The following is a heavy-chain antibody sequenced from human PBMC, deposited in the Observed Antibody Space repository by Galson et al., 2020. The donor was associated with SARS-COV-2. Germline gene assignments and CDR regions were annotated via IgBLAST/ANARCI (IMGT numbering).Heavy chain of an antibody. CDR2: ISYDGTTI. J-gene: IGHJ4*02. CDR1: GFTFSSSA. Sequence: GGSLRLFCAASGFTFSSSAMHWVRQAPGKGLEWVAIISYDGTTIYKSDSVKGRFTISRDISKNILYLQMNRLRPEDTGVYYCARETDDDSSSWYDYWGQGTLVTVSP. D-gene: IGHD3-22*01. V-gene: IGHV3-30*04. CDR3: ARETDDDSSSWYDY.